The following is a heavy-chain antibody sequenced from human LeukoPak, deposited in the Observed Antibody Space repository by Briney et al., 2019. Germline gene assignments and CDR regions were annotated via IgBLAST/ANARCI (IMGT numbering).Heavy chain of an antibody. CDR2: ITGSGPHT. Sequence: GGSQRLSCGASGFTFSTYPMNWVRQAPGKGLEWVSAITGSGPHTYYADSVKGRFTISRDNSKNTLYLQMNSLRAEDTAVYYCARDPGGIAARRGGWFDPWGQGTLVTVSS. V-gene: IGHV3-23*01. CDR1: GFTFSTYP. J-gene: IGHJ5*02. D-gene: IGHD6-6*01. CDR3: ARDPGGIAARRGGWFDP.